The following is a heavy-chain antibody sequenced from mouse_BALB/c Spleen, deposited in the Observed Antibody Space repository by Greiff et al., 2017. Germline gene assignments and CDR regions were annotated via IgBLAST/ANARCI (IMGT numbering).Heavy chain of an antibody. CDR1: GFTFSSYA. V-gene: IGHV5-6-5*01. J-gene: IGHJ2*01. D-gene: IGHD2-4*01. Sequence: EVQVVESGGGLVKPGGSLKLSCAASGFTFSSYAMSWVRQTPEKRLEWVASISSGGSTYYPDSVKGRFTISRDNARNILYLQMSSLRSEDTAMYYCAREGGLRRARYFDYWGQGTTLTVAS. CDR3: AREGGLRRARYFDY. CDR2: ISSGGST.